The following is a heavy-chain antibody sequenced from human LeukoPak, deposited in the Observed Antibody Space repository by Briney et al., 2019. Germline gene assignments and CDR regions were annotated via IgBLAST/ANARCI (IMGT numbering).Heavy chain of an antibody. J-gene: IGHJ4*02. V-gene: IGHV1-46*01. CDR1: GYTFTSYY. CDR3: ARARIVGAKPLDY. D-gene: IGHD1-26*01. CDR2: INPSGGST. Sequence: ASVTVSCTASGYTFTSYYMHWVRQAPGQGLEWMGIINPSGGSTSYAQKFQGRVTMTGDTSTSTVYMELSSPRSEDTAVYYCARARIVGAKPLDYWGQGTLVTVSS.